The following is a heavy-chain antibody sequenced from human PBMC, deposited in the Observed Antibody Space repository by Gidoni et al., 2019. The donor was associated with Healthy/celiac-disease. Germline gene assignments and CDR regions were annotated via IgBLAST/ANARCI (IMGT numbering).Heavy chain of an antibody. CDR2: IYYSGST. J-gene: IGHJ3*02. CDR3: ARVDPSLGYAFDI. V-gene: IGHV4-59*01. D-gene: IGHD2-2*01. Sequence: QVQLQESGPGLVKPSETLSLTCTVSGGSISSYYWSWLRQPPGKGLEWIGYIYYSGSTNYNPSLKSRVTISVDTSKNQFSLKLSSVTAADTAVYYCARVDPSLGYAFDIWGQGTMVTVSS. CDR1: GGSISSYY.